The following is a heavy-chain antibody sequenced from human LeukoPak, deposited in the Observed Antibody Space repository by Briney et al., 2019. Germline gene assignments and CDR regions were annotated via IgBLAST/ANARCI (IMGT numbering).Heavy chain of an antibody. Sequence: PGGSLRLSCAASGFTFSDYYMSWIRQAPGKGLEWVSYISSSSSYTNYADSVKGRFTISRDNAKNSLYLQMNSLRAEDTAVYYCARGANWNYQTDWFDPWGQGTLVTVSS. D-gene: IGHD1-7*01. V-gene: IGHV3-11*05. J-gene: IGHJ5*02. CDR2: ISSSSSYT. CDR1: GFTFSDYY. CDR3: ARGANWNYQTDWFDP.